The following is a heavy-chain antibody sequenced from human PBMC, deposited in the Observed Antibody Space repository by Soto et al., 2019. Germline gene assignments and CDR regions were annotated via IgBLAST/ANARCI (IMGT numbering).Heavy chain of an antibody. CDR3: ARGPRFHYGSGSHYKDAFDI. V-gene: IGHV4-34*01. Sequence: QVQLQQWGAGLLKPSETLSLTCAVYGGSFSGYYWSWIRQPPGKGLEWIGEINHSGSTNYNPSLKSRVTISVDTSKNQFSLKLSSVTAADTAVYYCARGPRFHYGSGSHYKDAFDIWGQGTMVTVSS. J-gene: IGHJ3*02. CDR2: INHSGST. D-gene: IGHD3-10*01. CDR1: GGSFSGYY.